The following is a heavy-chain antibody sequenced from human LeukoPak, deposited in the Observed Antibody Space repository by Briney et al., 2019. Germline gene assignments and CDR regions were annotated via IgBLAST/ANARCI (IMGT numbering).Heavy chain of an antibody. CDR3: AKWVTGDEDY. CDR2: ISSSGSTI. Sequence: PGGSLRLSCAASGFTFSSYEMNWVRQAPGKGLEWVSYISSSGSTIYYADSVKGRFTISRDNSKNTLYLQMNSLRAEDTAVYYCAKWVTGDEDYWGQGTLVTVSS. D-gene: IGHD2-21*02. CDR1: GFTFSSYE. J-gene: IGHJ4*02. V-gene: IGHV3-48*03.